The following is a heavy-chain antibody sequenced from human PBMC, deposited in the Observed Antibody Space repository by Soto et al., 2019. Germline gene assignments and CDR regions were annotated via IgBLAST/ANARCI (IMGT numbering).Heavy chain of an antibody. CDR2: IVVGSGNT. CDR1: GFTFTSSA. D-gene: IGHD3-22*01. J-gene: IGHJ4*02. CDR3: AAFGYHSSGYYAFDY. Sequence: SVKVSCKASGFTFTSSAVQWVRQARGQRLEWIGWIVVGSGNTNYAQKFQERVTITRDMSTSTAYMELSSLRSEDTAVYYCAAFGYHSSGYYAFDYWGQGTLVTVSS. V-gene: IGHV1-58*01.